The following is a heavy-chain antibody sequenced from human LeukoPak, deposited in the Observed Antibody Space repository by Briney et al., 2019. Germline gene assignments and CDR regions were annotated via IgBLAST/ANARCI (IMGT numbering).Heavy chain of an antibody. Sequence: SETLSLTCPVSGGYLSSCSYYGLWIRQPPGKGLEWIGIFSYSGSPYYNPSLKSRLTISIDTSKNQFSLTVRSVTPADTAVFFCVSPEAGTAHCELWGQGNVDSVS. J-gene: IGHJ4*02. V-gene: IGHV4-39*01. CDR2: FSYSGSP. D-gene: IGHD6-13*01. CDR3: VSPEAGTAHCEL. CDR1: GGYLSSCSYY.